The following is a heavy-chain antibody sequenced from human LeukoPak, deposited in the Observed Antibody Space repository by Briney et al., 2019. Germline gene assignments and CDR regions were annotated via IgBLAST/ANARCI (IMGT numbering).Heavy chain of an antibody. J-gene: IGHJ4*02. CDR3: ARTNGGTYIDY. CDR1: GVTFTDYT. Sequence: GGSLRLSCAASGVTFTDYTMHWVRQAPGKGLEWVSGISWNSGSIGYADSVKGRFTISRDNAKTSLYLQMNSLRAEDTALYYCARTNGGTYIDYWGQGTLVTVSS. D-gene: IGHD2-8*01. CDR2: ISWNSGSI. V-gene: IGHV3-9*01.